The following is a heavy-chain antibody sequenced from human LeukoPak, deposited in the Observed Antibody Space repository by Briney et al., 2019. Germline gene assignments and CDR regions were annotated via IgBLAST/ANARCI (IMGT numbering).Heavy chain of an antibody. J-gene: IGHJ4*02. V-gene: IGHV3-48*01. CDR1: GFPLSSYS. CDR2: ISPSSGNI. D-gene: IGHD1-1*01. Sequence: GGSLRLSCVASGFPLSSYSINWIRQAPGKGLEWVSYISPSSGNIYYLDSVQGRFTVSRDNDRHSLFLQIDSPTAEDTAVYFCVRVKGTYFDYWGQGALVTVSS. CDR3: VRVKGTYFDY.